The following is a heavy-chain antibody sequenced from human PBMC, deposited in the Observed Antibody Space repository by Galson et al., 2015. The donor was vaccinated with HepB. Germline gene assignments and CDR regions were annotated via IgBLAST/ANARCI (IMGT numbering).Heavy chain of an antibody. Sequence: SLRLSCAASGFTFGSYHMHWVRQAPGKGLEWVAVISHDAVNKFYADSVKGRFTLSRDNSKNTIYLQMKGLRPEDTAIYYCARDGGFGQIWEAFDIWGQGTTVAVSS. CDR3: ARDGGFGQIWEAFDI. V-gene: IGHV3-30-3*01. J-gene: IGHJ3*02. D-gene: IGHD3-10*01. CDR2: ISHDAVNK. CDR1: GFTFGSYH.